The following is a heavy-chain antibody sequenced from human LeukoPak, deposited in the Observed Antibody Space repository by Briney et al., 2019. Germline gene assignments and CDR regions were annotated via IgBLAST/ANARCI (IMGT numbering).Heavy chain of an antibody. CDR2: IYYSGST. Sequence: SETLSLTCTVSGGSISSSSYYWGWIRQPPGKGLEWIGSIYYSGSTYYNPSLKSRVTMSVDTSKNQFSLKLSSVTAADTAVYYCAKDGAWNPNHYYMDVWGEGTTVTISS. CDR1: GGSISSSSYY. V-gene: IGHV4-39*07. J-gene: IGHJ6*03. CDR3: AKDGAWNPNHYYMDV. D-gene: IGHD2-8*01.